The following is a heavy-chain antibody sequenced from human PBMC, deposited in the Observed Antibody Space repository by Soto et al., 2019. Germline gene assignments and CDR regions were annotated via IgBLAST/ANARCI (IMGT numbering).Heavy chain of an antibody. J-gene: IGHJ6*02. D-gene: IGHD6-6*01. CDR3: AKDNRIAARYYGMDV. CDR2: ISWDGGST. V-gene: IGHV3-43*01. CDR1: GFTFDDYT. Sequence: PGGSLILSCAASGFTFDDYTMHWVRQAPGKGLEWVSLISWDGGSTYYADSVKGRFTISRDNSKNSLYLQMNSLRTEDTALYYCAKDNRIAARYYGMDVWGQGTTVTVSS.